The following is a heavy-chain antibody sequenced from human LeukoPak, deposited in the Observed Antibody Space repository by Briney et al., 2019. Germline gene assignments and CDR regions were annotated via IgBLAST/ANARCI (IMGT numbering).Heavy chain of an antibody. CDR1: GGSISSGGYY. J-gene: IGHJ4*02. CDR2: IYHSGST. D-gene: IGHD6-6*01. Sequence: SQTLSLTCTVSGGSISSGGYYWSWIRQPPGKGLEWIGYIYHSGSTYYNPSLKSRVTISVDRSKNQFSLKLSSVTAADTAVYYCASIYAGIAARSKEGRIDYWGQGTLVTVSS. V-gene: IGHV4-30-2*01. CDR3: ASIYAGIAARSKEGRIDY.